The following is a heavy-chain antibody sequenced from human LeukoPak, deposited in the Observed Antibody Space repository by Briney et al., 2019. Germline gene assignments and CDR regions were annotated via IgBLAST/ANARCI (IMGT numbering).Heavy chain of an antibody. D-gene: IGHD6-19*01. CDR2: ISYDGGNK. V-gene: IGHV3-30-3*01. CDR1: GFTFSSYA. Sequence: GGSLRLSCAASGFTFSSYAMHWVRQAPGKGLEWVAVISYDGGNKYYADSVKGRFTISRDNSKNTLYLQMNSLRAEDTAVYYCARDQGIAVDGTRPYFDYWGQGTLVTVSS. CDR3: ARDQGIAVDGTRPYFDY. J-gene: IGHJ4*02.